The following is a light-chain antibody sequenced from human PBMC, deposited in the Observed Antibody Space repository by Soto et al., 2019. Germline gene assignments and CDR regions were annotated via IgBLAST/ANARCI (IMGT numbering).Light chain of an antibody. CDR2: KAS. J-gene: IGKJ1*01. CDR3: QHYQSYLWT. Sequence: DTQLTQSPSTLSASVVDRVPITCRANQSISFWLAWYQQKPGKAPKVLIYKASTLESGVPSRFSGSGSGTEFTLTINGLQPDDFATYYCQHYQSYLWTFGQGTKVDIK. V-gene: IGKV1-5*03. CDR1: QSISFW.